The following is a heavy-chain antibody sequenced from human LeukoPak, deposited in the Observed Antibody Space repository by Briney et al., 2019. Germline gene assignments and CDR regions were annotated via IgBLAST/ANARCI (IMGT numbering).Heavy chain of an antibody. V-gene: IGHV3-48*01. J-gene: IGHJ5*02. CDR2: ISSSSSTI. Sequence: SGGSLRLSCAASGFTFSSYSMNWVRQAPGKGLEWVSYISSSSSTIYYADSVKGRFTISRGNAKNSLYLQMNSLRAEDTAVYYCAREYYYGSGPFDPWGQGTLVTVSS. CDR1: GFTFSSYS. CDR3: AREYYYGSGPFDP. D-gene: IGHD3-10*01.